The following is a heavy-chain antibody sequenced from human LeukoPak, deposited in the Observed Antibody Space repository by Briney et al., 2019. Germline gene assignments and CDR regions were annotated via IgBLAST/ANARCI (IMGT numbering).Heavy chain of an antibody. CDR2: ISYDGSNK. CDR3: AKGLGHRWELWTFDY. V-gene: IGHV3-30*18. CDR1: GFTFSSYG. Sequence: GGSLRLSCAASGFTFSSYGMHWVRQAPGKGLEWVAVISYDGSNKYYADSVKGRFTISRDNSKNTLYLQMNSLRAEDTAVYYCAKGLGHRWELWTFDYWGQGTLVTVSS. J-gene: IGHJ4*02. D-gene: IGHD1-26*01.